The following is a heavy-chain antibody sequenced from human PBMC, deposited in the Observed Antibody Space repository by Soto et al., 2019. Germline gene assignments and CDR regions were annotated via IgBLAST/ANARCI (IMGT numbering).Heavy chain of an antibody. Sequence: QVQLQQWGAGLLKPSETLSLTCAVYGGSFSGYCWSWIRQPPGKGLEWIGEINHSGSTNYNPSLKSRVTISVDTSKNQFSLKLSSVTAADTAVYYCARGASMYCSSTSCYPSYYYYYMDVWGKGTTVTVSS. CDR3: ARGASMYCSSTSCYPSYYYYYMDV. D-gene: IGHD2-2*01. V-gene: IGHV4-34*01. CDR2: INHSGST. J-gene: IGHJ6*03. CDR1: GGSFSGYC.